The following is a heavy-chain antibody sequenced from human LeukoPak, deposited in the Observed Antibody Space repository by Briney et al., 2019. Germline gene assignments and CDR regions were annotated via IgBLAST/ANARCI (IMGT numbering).Heavy chain of an antibody. V-gene: IGHV3-48*01. D-gene: IGHD3-22*01. CDR1: GFTFSSYE. CDR3: ARDLWGYYYDSSGLAAFDY. CDR2: ISSSSSTM. J-gene: IGHJ4*02. Sequence: QPGGSLRLSCAASGFTFSSYEMNWVRQAPGKGLEWVSYISSSSSTMYYADSVKGRFTISRDNAKNSLYLQMNSLRAEDTAVYYCARDLWGYYYDSSGLAAFDYWGQGTLVTVSS.